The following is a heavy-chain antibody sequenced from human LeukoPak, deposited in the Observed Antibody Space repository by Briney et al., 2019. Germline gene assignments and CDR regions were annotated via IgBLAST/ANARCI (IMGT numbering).Heavy chain of an antibody. V-gene: IGHV1-69*13. CDR3: ARARGLLKAHFDY. CDR2: IIPIFGTA. D-gene: IGHD2-21*01. Sequence: SVKVSCKAPGGTFSSYAISWVRQAPGQGLEWMGGIIPIFGTANYAQKFQGRVTITADESTSTAYMELSSLRSEDTAVYYCARARGLLKAHFDYWGQGTLVTVSS. CDR1: GGTFSSYA. J-gene: IGHJ4*02.